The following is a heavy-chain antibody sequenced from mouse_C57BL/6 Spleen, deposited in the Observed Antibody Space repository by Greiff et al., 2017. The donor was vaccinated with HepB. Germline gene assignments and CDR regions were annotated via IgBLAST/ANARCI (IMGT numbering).Heavy chain of an antibody. CDR1: GFSLTSYG. CDR2: IWRGGST. CDR3: AIVDDYPYAMDY. J-gene: IGHJ4*01. D-gene: IGHD2-4*01. Sequence: VQLVESGPGLVQPSQSLSITCTVSGFSLTSYGVHWVRQSPGKGLEWLGVIWRGGSTDYNAAFMSRLSITKDNSKSQVFFKMNSLQADDTAIYYCAIVDDYPYAMDYWGQGTSVTVSS. V-gene: IGHV2-5*01.